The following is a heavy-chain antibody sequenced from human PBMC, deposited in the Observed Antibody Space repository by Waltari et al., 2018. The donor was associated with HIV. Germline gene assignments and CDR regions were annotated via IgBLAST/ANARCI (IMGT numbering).Heavy chain of an antibody. D-gene: IGHD2-15*01. J-gene: IGHJ4*02. CDR3: VRDFGGPSDQ. V-gene: IGHV3-74*01. CDR1: GFTVRDYW. CDR2: MNPNAEGSNT. Sequence: EAQRVESGGGLVQPGGSLRLSCAASGFTVRDYWMHWVRLGPGQGLMWVSRMNPNAEGSNTNYATSVRDRFTISRDYTTNTLYLQMHSLRVDDTAVYYCVRDFGGPSDQWGQGALVTVSS.